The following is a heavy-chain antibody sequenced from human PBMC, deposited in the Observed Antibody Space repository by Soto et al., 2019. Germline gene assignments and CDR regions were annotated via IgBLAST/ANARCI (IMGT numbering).Heavy chain of an antibody. CDR2: IYWNDDK. D-gene: IGHD4-17*01. Sequence: QITLKESGPTLVIPTQTLTLTCTFSGFSLTTSGVAVGWIRQPPGKALEWLALIYWNDDKPYSPSLKSRLTITKDTSKNQVLLTMTNMDPVDTATYHCALRRRETTVTTGFDYWGQGILVTVSS. CDR1: GFSLTTSGVA. CDR3: ALRRRETTVTTGFDY. J-gene: IGHJ4*02. V-gene: IGHV2-5*01.